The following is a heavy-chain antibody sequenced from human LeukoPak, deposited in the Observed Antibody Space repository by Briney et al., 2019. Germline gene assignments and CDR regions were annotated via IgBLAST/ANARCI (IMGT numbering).Heavy chain of an antibody. D-gene: IGHD6-19*01. CDR3: ARGAYSSGWLDYYYYYMDV. V-gene: IGHV4-39*07. CDR2: LSYSGKT. Sequence: SETLSLTCIISGGSISSSTYYWGWIRQPPGTGLEWIGTLSYSGKTYYNPSLKSRVTISIDTSKNQFSLKLTSATAADTAVYYCARGAYSSGWLDYYYYYMDVWGKGTTVTVSS. CDR1: GGSISSSTYY. J-gene: IGHJ6*03.